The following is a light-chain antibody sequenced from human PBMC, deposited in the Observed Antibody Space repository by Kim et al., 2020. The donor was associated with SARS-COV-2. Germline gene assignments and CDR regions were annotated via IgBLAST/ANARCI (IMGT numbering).Light chain of an antibody. CDR3: AIWYSNTWV. J-gene: IGLJ3*02. CDR2: YKSDSNK. CDR1: SGFHVDIYN. Sequence: LTCTLPSGFHVDIYNIFWYQQKPGSLPRYLLRYKSDSNKEQGSGVPSRFSGSKDASTNAGLLLISGLQSEDEADYYCAIWYSNTWVFGGGTKVTVL. V-gene: IGLV5-39*01.